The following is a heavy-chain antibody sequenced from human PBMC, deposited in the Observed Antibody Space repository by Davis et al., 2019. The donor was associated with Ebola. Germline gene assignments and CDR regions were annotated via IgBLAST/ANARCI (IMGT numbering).Heavy chain of an antibody. J-gene: IGHJ3*02. V-gene: IGHV3-33*08. D-gene: IGHD6-13*01. CDR1: GFTFSSYG. CDR3: ARDDIAAPAAFDI. CDR2: IWYDGSNK. Sequence: RGSLRLSCAASGFTFSSYGMHWVRPAPGKGLEWVAVIWYDGSNKYYADSVKGRFTISRDNSKNTLYLQMNSLRAEDTAVYYCARDDIAAPAAFDIWGQGTMVTVSS.